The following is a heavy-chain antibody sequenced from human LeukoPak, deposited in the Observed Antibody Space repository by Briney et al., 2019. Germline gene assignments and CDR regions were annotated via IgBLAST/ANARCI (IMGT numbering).Heavy chain of an antibody. CDR1: GLTFSSYA. D-gene: IGHD4/OR15-4a*01. CDR3: AKARGATYGTYYFDY. J-gene: IGHJ4*02. Sequence: GGSLRLSCAASGLTFSSYAMSWVRQAPGKGLEWVPISGSGGDTYYADSVKGRFTISRDNSKNTLYLQMNSLRAEDTAVYYCAKARGATYGTYYFDYWGQGTLVTVSS. CDR2: ISGSGGDT. V-gene: IGHV3-23*01.